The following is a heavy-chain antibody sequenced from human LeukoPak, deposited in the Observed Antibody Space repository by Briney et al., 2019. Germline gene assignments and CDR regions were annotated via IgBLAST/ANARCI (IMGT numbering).Heavy chain of an antibody. CDR1: GFTFSSSG. Sequence: PGGSLRLSCAASGFTFSSSGIPWVRQAPGQGLKWVAVISYDGSHKYYTDSGKGRFTISRDNSKNTLYLQMNSLRAEDTAVYYWAKWESENAFNFWGQGTMVTVSS. V-gene: IGHV3-30*18. CDR2: ISYDGSHK. D-gene: IGHD1-26*01. CDR3: AKWESENAFNF. J-gene: IGHJ3*01.